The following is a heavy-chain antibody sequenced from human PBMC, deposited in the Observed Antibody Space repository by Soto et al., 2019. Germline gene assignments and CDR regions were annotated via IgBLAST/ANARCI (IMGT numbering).Heavy chain of an antibody. Sequence: PSETLSLTCAVYGGSFSGYYWSWIRQPPGKGLEWIGEINHSGSTNYNPSLKSRVTISVDTSKNQFSLKLSSVTAADTAVYYCAIGEGDYYYYYGMDVWGQGTMVTSP. J-gene: IGHJ6*02. CDR3: AIGEGDYYYYYGMDV. V-gene: IGHV4-34*01. CDR2: INHSGST. CDR1: GGSFSGYY. D-gene: IGHD2-21*02.